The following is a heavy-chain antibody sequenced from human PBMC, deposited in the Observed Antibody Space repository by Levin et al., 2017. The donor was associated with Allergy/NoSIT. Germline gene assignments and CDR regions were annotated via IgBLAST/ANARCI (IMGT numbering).Heavy chain of an antibody. V-gene: IGHV4-4*07. CDR2: IYTSGST. J-gene: IGHJ5*02. CDR3: ARDGRYCTSGSCYGWFDP. D-gene: IGHD2-15*01. Sequence: SETLSLTCTVSGDSINGYYWSWIRQPAGKGLEWIGHIYTSGSTNYNPSLQSRVTMSVDTSKNQFSLKLSSVTAADTAVYYCARDGRYCTSGSCYGWFDPWGQGTLVTVSS. CDR1: GDSINGYY.